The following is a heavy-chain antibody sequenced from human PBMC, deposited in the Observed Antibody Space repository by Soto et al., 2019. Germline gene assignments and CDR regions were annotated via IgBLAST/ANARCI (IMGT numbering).Heavy chain of an antibody. CDR2: ISYDGSNQ. D-gene: IGHD3-22*01. Sequence: QVQLVESGGGVVQPGRSLRLSCAASGFTFRNYAMHWVRQVRQAPGQGLEWVAVISYDGSNQFYADSVKGRFTISRDDSKNTLYLEMNSLRADDTDVYYCARDDYASTGRNSGFDYWGQGTLVTVSS. J-gene: IGHJ4*02. CDR1: GFTFRNYA. CDR3: ARDDYASTGRNSGFDY. V-gene: IGHV3-30-3*01.